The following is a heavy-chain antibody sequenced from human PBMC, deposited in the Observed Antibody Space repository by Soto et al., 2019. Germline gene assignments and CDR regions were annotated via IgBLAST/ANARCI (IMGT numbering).Heavy chain of an antibody. D-gene: IGHD3-3*01. V-gene: IGHV4-61*01. CDR3: ARDHDYDFWSGYIDAFDI. Sequence: SETLSLTCTVSGGSVSSGSYYWSWIRQPPGKGLEWIGYIYYSGSTNYNPSLKSRVTISVDTSKNQFSLKLSSVTAADTAVYYCARDHDYDFWSGYIDAFDIWGQGTMVTVSS. J-gene: IGHJ3*02. CDR1: GGSVSSGSYY. CDR2: IYYSGST.